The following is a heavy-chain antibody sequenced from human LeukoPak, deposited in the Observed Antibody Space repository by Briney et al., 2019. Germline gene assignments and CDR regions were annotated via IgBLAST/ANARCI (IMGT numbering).Heavy chain of an antibody. J-gene: IGHJ6*02. CDR1: GYSFTSYW. D-gene: IGHD2-2*01. CDR2: IYPGDSDT. CDR3: ARRPGYCSSTSCFCYYGMDV. Sequence: GESLKISCKGSGYSFTSYWIGWVRQMPGKGLEWMGIIYPGDSDTRYSPSFQGQVTISADKSISTAYLQWSSLKASDTAMYYCARRPGYCSSTSCFCYYGMDVWGQGTTVTVSS. V-gene: IGHV5-51*01.